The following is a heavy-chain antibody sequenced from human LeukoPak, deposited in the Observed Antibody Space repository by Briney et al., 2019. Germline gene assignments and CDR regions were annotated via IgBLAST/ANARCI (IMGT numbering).Heavy chain of an antibody. CDR2: FYPGDSDP. D-gene: IGHD3-3*01. CDR1: GYNFTNSW. CDR3: TSGRDHDFWSGYYPRDAFDV. V-gene: IGHV5-51*01. Sequence: HGESLKISCQGSGYNFTNSWIGWVRQLPGKGLEWMGVFYPGDSDPRYSPSFEGQITISADKSISTAYLQWSSLKASDTAMYYCTSGRDHDFWSGYYPRDAFDVWGQGTMVTVSS. J-gene: IGHJ3*01.